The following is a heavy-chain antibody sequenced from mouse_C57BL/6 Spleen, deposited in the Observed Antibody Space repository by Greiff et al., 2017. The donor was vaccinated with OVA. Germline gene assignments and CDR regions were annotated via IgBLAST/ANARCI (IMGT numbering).Heavy chain of an antibody. CDR2: IHPNIGST. Sequence: VQLQQPGAELVKPGASVKLSCKASGYTFTSYWMHWVKQRPGQGLEWIGMIHPNIGSTNYNEKFKSKATLTVDKSSSTAYMQLSSLTSEDSAVYYCARRLHYDYDGWFAYWGQGTLVTVSA. D-gene: IGHD2-4*01. CDR1: GYTFTSYW. CDR3: ARRLHYDYDGWFAY. V-gene: IGHV1-64*01. J-gene: IGHJ3*01.